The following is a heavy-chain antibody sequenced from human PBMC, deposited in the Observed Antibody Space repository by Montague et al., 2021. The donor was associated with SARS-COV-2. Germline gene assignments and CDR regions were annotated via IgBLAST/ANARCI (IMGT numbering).Heavy chain of an antibody. J-gene: IGHJ6*03. D-gene: IGHD3-10*01. CDR3: ARLRDGVVPSPILGVGPYYSYYYMDV. V-gene: IGHV4-34*01. Sequence: SETLSLTCAVYGTSFSGYYWNWIRQPPGKGLEWIGEINHGGSTKXSPSLKSRLTISADTSKNQFSLKLTSVAAADTAVYYCARLRDGVVPSPILGVGPYYSYYYMDVWGRGTTVTVSS. CDR2: INHGGST. CDR1: GTSFSGYY.